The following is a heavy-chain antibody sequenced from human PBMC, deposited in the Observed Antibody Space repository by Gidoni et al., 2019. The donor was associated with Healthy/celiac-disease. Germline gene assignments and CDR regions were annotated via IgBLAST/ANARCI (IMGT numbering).Heavy chain of an antibody. Sequence: EVQLLESGGGLVQPGGSLRLSCAASGFPFRSHAMGWVRQAPGKGLEWVSAISGSGGSTYYADSVKGRFTISRDNSKNTLYLQMNSLRAEDTAVYYCAKDLHTQYSYGLLSNFDYWGQGTLVTVSS. CDR2: ISGSGGST. CDR1: GFPFRSHA. J-gene: IGHJ4*02. V-gene: IGHV3-23*01. D-gene: IGHD5-18*01. CDR3: AKDLHTQYSYGLLSNFDY.